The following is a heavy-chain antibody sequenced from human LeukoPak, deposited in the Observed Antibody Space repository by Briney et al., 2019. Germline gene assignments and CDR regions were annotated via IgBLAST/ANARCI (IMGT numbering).Heavy chain of an antibody. V-gene: IGHV3-74*01. CDR1: GFTFSSYW. Sequence: GGSLRLSCAASGFTFSSYWMQWVRQAPGKGLVWVSRIDGDGSSTNYADSVKGRFTISRHNSKNTLYLQMNSLRAEDTAVYYCARLYGTFLEWSPYFDYWGQGTLVTVSS. J-gene: IGHJ4*02. CDR2: IDGDGSST. CDR3: ARLYGTFLEWSPYFDY. D-gene: IGHD3-3*02.